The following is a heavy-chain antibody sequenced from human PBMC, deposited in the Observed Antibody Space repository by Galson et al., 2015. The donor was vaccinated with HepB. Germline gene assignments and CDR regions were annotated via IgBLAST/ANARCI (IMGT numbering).Heavy chain of an antibody. J-gene: IGHJ4*02. CDR3: AKETHSGYIDY. D-gene: IGHD1-26*01. V-gene: IGHV3-23*01. Sequence: SLRLSCAASGFTFTSYAMSWVRQAPGKGLEWVSVIGSSGGSTDYADSVKGRFTISRDNSKNTVYLQMNSLRAEDTALYYCAKETHSGYIDYWGQGTLVTVSS. CDR1: GFTFTSYA. CDR2: IGSSGGST.